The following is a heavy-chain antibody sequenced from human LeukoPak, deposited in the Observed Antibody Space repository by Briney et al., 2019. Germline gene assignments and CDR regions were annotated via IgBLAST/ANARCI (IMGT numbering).Heavy chain of an antibody. J-gene: IGHJ5*01. CDR1: GGTFSSYA. CDR2: IIPIFGKA. D-gene: IGHD3-3*01. Sequence: GASVKVSCKASGGTFSSYAISWVRQAPGQGLEWMGGIIPIFGKANYAQKFQGRVTITTDESTSTAYMELSSLRSEDTAVYYCARVESLRGSLEVSDSGQRNLVTVPS. V-gene: IGHV1-69*05. CDR3: ARVESLRGSLEVSDS.